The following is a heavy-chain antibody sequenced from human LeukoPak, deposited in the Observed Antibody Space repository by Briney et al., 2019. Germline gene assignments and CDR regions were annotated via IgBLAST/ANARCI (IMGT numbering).Heavy chain of an antibody. V-gene: IGHV3-23*01. CDR3: AKEDSSSFGI. CDR2: ISGSGGST. Sequence: GGSLRLSCAASGFTFSSYAINWVRQAPGKGLERVSTISGSGGSTYYADSVKGRFTISRDSSQNTLYLQMNSLRAEDTAVYYCAKEDSSSFGIWGQGTLVTVSS. J-gene: IGHJ4*02. D-gene: IGHD6-19*01. CDR1: GFTFSSYA.